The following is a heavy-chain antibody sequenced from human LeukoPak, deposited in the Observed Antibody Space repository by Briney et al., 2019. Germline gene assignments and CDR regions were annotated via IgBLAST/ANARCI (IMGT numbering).Heavy chain of an antibody. CDR3: ARGRGYCSSTSCYHFDY. V-gene: IGHV3-21*01. D-gene: IGHD2-2*01. CDR2: ISSSSSYI. CDR1: GFTFSSYS. Sequence: PGGSLRLSCAASGFTFSSYSMNWVRQAPGKGLEWVSSISSSSSYIYYADSVKGRFTISRDNAKNSQYLQMNSLRAEDTAVYYCARGRGYCSSTSCYHFDYWGQGTLVTVSP. J-gene: IGHJ4*02.